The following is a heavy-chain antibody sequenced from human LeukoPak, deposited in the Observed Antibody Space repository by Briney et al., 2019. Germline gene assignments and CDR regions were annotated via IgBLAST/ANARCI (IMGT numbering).Heavy chain of an antibody. D-gene: IGHD5-18*01. CDR2: IHYRGST. Sequence: PSETLSLTCTVSGGSISSYYWSWIRQPPGKGLEWIGYIHYRGSTNYNPSLKSRVTILVDTSKNQFSLKLSSLTAADTAVYYCARSVLGYSYGLHIDYWGQGTLVTVSS. J-gene: IGHJ4*02. V-gene: IGHV4-59*01. CDR1: GGSISSYY. CDR3: ARSVLGYSYGLHIDY.